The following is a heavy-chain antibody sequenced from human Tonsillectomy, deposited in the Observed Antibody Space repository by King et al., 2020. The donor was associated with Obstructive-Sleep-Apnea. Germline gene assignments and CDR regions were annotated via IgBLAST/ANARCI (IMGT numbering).Heavy chain of an antibody. CDR3: ARHALEYYGSGSTFDY. CDR1: GGSISSSSYY. V-gene: IGHV4-39*01. CDR2: IYYSGST. J-gene: IGHJ4*02. D-gene: IGHD3-10*01. Sequence: LQLQESGPGLVKSSETLSLTCTVSGGSISSSSYYWGWIRQPPGKGLEWIGSIYYSGSTYYNPSLKSRVTISVDTSKNQFSLKLSSVPAADTAVYYSARHALEYYGSGSTFDYWGQGTLVTVSS.